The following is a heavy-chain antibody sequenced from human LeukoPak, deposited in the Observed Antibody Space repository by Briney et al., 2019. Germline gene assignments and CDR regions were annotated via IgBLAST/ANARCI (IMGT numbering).Heavy chain of an antibody. Sequence: GGALRLSCADSGYTSSSYNLRWGPVAPGKGLEWGSSISGNGGSTYYPDSMKGRFTISRDNSNSTLFLQLNTLTAEDTAIYYCAKDRSYGSGTLYPLFDFRGLGTLVTVSS. CDR1: GYTSSSYN. CDR3: AKDRSYGSGTLYPLFDF. D-gene: IGHD3-10*01. CDR2: ISGNGGST. J-gene: IGHJ4*02. V-gene: IGHV3-23*01.